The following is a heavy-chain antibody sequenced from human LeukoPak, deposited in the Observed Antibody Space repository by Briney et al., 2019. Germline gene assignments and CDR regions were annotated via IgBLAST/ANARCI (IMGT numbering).Heavy chain of an antibody. CDR2: ISSSGSTI. D-gene: IGHD1-26*01. CDR3: ANHDSGSYLGTDY. V-gene: IGHV3-48*03. J-gene: IGHJ4*02. Sequence: GGSLRLSCAASGFTFSSYEMNWVRQAPGKGLEWVSYISSSGSTIYYADSVEGRFTISRDNAKNSLYLQMSSLRAEDTAVYYCANHDSGSYLGTDYWGQGTLVTVSS. CDR1: GFTFSSYE.